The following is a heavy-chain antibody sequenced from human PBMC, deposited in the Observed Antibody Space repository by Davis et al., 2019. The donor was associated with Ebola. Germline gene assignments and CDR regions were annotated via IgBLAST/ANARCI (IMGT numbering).Heavy chain of an antibody. J-gene: IGHJ4*02. CDR3: ARYYYDSSGYYSWTNYYFDY. Sequence: PSETLSLTCAVSGGSTSRVGYAWSWIRQPPGKGLEWIGYIYYSGSTYYNPSLKSRVTISGDTSKNQFSLKLSSVTAADTAVYYCARYYYDSSGYYSWTNYYFDYWGQGTLVTVTS. D-gene: IGHD3-22*01. V-gene: IGHV4-30-4*07. CDR2: IYYSGST. CDR1: GGSTSRVGYA.